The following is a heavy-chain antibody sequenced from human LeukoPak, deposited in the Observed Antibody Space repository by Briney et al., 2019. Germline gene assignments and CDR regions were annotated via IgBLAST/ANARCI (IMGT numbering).Heavy chain of an antibody. J-gene: IGHJ3*02. Sequence: ASVKVSCKASGGTFSSYAISWVRQAPGQGLEWMEGIIPIFGTANYAQKFQGRVTITADESTSTAYMELSSLRSEDTAVYYCAFGYCSGGSCYSGDRYAFDIWGQGTMVTVSS. CDR1: GGTFSSYA. D-gene: IGHD2-15*01. CDR3: AFGYCSGGSCYSGDRYAFDI. V-gene: IGHV1-69*13. CDR2: IIPIFGTA.